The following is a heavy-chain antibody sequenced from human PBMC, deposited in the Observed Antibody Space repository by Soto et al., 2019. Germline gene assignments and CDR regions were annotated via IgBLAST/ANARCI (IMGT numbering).Heavy chain of an antibody. Sequence: GASVKVSCKASGYTFTSYGISWVRQAPGQGLEWMRWISAYNGNTNYAQKLQGRVTMTTDTSTNTAYMELRSLRSDDTAVYYCATLTPSVGANRPLKDYWGQGTLVTVSS. CDR1: GYTFTSYG. V-gene: IGHV1-18*01. J-gene: IGHJ4*02. CDR2: ISAYNGNT. D-gene: IGHD1-26*01. CDR3: ATLTPSVGANRPLKDY.